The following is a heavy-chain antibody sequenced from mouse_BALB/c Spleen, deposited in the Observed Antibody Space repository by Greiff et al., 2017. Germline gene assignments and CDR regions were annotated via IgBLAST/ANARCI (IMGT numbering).Heavy chain of an antibody. CDR3: ARSDGYDDYYAMDY. V-gene: IGHV1-54*01. Sequence: QVQLQQSGAELVRPGTSVKVSCKASGYAFTNYLIEWVKQRPGQGLEWIGVINPGSGGTNYNEKFKGKATLTADKSSSTAYMQLSSLTSDDSAVYFCARSDGYDDYYAMDYWGQGTSVTVSS. D-gene: IGHD2-2*01. CDR1: GYAFTNYL. J-gene: IGHJ4*01. CDR2: INPGSGGT.